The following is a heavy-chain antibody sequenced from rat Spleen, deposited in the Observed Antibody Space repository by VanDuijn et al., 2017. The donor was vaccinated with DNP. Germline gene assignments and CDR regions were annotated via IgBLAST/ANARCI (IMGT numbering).Heavy chain of an antibody. V-gene: IGHV5-17*01. Sequence: EVQLVESGGGLVQPGRSLKLSCAASGFTFSDYAMAWVRQAPKKGLEWVATISYDGSRTYYRDSVKGRFTISRDNAKSTLYLQMDSLRSEDTATYYCARRGYVYYPRGYAMDAWGQGTSVTVSS. CDR2: ISYDGSRT. J-gene: IGHJ4*01. CDR1: GFTFSDYA. CDR3: ARRGYVYYPRGYAMDA. D-gene: IGHD1-6*01.